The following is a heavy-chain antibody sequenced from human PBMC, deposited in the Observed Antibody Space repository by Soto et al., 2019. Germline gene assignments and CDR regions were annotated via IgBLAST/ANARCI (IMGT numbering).Heavy chain of an antibody. D-gene: IGHD1-1*01. CDR3: ARGSGIVALPGELEDVKYDY. V-gene: IGHV4-34*01. J-gene: IGHJ4*02. CDR2: INESGST. CDR1: GQSFSGHS. Sequence: QVQLQQWGAGLVKPSETLSLSCAVYGQSFSGHSWAWIRQPPGTGLEWIGEINESGSTYYNPSLKSRVNISTDTSKKQFSLKLSSVSAADTAAYFCARGSGIVALPGELEDVKYDYWGQGTLVNVSS.